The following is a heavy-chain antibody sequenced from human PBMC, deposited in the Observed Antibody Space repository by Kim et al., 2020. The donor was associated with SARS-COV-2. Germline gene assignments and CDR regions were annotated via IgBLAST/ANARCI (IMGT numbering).Heavy chain of an antibody. D-gene: IGHD6-13*01. CDR1: GFTFSDFY. J-gene: IGHJ4*02. Sequence: GGSLRLSCAASGFTFSDFYMSWIRQAPGKGLEWVSYISGGATYTNYADSVKGRFTISRDNAKNSLSLQMNSLRAEDTAIYYCARSDRATSGTNSWGQGTLVTVSS. CDR2: ISGGATYT. CDR3: ARSDRATSGTNS. V-gene: IGHV3-11*03.